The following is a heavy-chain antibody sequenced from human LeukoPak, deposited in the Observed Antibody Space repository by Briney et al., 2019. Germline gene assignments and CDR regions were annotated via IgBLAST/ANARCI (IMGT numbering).Heavy chain of an antibody. CDR3: ARGPTVTTLMYYFDY. V-gene: IGHV3-48*02. D-gene: IGHD4-11*01. CDR1: GFTFSSYS. J-gene: IGHJ4*02. Sequence: TGGSLRLSCAASGFTFSSYSMNWVRRAPGKGLEWVSYISSSSSTIYYADSVKGRFTISRDNAKSSLYLQMNSLRDEDTAVYYCARGPTVTTLMYYFDYWGQGTLVTVSS. CDR2: ISSSSSTI.